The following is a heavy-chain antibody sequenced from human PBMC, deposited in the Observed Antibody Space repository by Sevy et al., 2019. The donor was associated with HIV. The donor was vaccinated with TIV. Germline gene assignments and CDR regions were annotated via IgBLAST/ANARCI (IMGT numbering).Heavy chain of an antibody. CDR3: ARLGNKEEGAFDI. V-gene: IGHV5-51*01. J-gene: IGHJ3*02. Sequence: GESLKISCKASGYSFTTYWIGWVRQMPGKGLHWMGSIYPGDSDTIYSPSFQGQVSISADKSVTTAYLQWNSLQASDTAIYYCARLGNKEEGAFDIWGQGTMVTVSS. CDR2: IYPGDSDT. CDR1: GYSFTTYW.